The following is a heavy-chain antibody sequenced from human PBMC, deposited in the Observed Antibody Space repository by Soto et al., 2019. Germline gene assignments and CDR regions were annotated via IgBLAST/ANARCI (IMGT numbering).Heavy chain of an antibody. D-gene: IGHD6-13*01. J-gene: IGHJ4*02. CDR3: ARDPIAAAGTNYFDY. CDR2: INPSGGST. Sequence: ASVKVSCKASGYTFTSCYMHWVRQAPGQGLEWMGIINPSGGSTSYAQKFQGRVTMTRDTSTSTVYMELSSLRSEDTAVYYCARDPIAAAGTNYFDYWGQGTLVTVSS. CDR1: GYTFTSCY. V-gene: IGHV1-46*01.